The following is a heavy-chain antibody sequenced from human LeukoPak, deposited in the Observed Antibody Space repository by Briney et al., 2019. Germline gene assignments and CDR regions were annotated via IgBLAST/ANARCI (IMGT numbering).Heavy chain of an antibody. J-gene: IGHJ5*02. CDR3: ARAGLEAIFGVVSNWFDP. Sequence: SVKVSCKASGGTFSSHAISWVRQAPGQGLEWMGGIIPIFGTANYAQKFQGRVTITTDESTSTAYMELSSLRSEDTAVYYCARAGLEAIFGVVSNWFDPWGQGTLVTVSS. CDR1: GGTFSSHA. CDR2: IIPIFGTA. V-gene: IGHV1-69*05. D-gene: IGHD3-3*01.